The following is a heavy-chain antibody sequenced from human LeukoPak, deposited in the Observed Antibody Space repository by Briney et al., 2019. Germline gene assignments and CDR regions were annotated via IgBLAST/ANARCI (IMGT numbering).Heavy chain of an antibody. Sequence: GGSLRLSCAASGFTFSTYXXHXVXQAPGXXLXWVSRINTDGTTTNYADSVKGRFTISRDNAKNTVSLQMSSLTVEDTAVYYCAGDDLEESFDIWGLGTMVTVSS. CDR1: GFTFSTYX. V-gene: IGHV3-74*01. CDR2: INTDGTTT. D-gene: IGHD3-10*01. J-gene: IGHJ3*02. CDR3: AGDDLEESFDI.